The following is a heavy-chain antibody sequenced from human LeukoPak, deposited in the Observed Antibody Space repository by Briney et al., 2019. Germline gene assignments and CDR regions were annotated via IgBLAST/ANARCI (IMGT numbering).Heavy chain of an antibody. CDR1: GVSVSGYH. D-gene: IGHD6-19*01. CDR3: ARGGSKQWLVDDS. Sequence: SETLSLTCTVSGVSVSGYHWSWIRQPPGKGLEWVGYIHYSGSTNYNPSLKSRVTISVDTSKNQFSLKLSSVTAADTAIYYCARGGSKQWLVDDSWGQGTLVTVSS. V-gene: IGHV4-59*02. CDR2: IHYSGST. J-gene: IGHJ4*02.